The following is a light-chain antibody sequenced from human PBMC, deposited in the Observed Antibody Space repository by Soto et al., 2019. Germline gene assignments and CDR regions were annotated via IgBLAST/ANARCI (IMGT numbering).Light chain of an antibody. CDR3: NSYTTTTTVI. CDR1: SGDIGAFNY. J-gene: IGLJ2*01. Sequence: QSALAQPASVSGSPGQSITISCTGTSGDIGAFNYVSWYQQHPGKAPKLLIYDVNNRPSGISDRFSASKSGNTASLTISGLQSEDEADYYCNSYTTTTTVIFGGGTKLTVL. V-gene: IGLV2-14*03. CDR2: DVN.